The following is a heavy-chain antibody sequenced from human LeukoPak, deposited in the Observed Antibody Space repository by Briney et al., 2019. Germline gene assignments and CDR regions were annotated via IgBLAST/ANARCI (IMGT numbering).Heavy chain of an antibody. D-gene: IGHD3-16*01. CDR2: IGTGGNT. CDR1: GFTFSRYD. V-gene: IGHV3-13*04. CDR3: VRGGEIGFDS. Sequence: GGSLRLSCAASGFTFSRYDMHWVRQATGKGLEWISSIGTGGNTYYIGPVKGRFTISRENAKSSLYLQMNSLRAGDTAVYYCVRGGEIGFDSWGQGTLVTVSS. J-gene: IGHJ5*01.